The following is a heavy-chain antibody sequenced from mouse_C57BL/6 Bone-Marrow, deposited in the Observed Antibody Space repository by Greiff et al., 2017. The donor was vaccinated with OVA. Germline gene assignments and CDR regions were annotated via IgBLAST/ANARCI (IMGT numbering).Heavy chain of an antibody. V-gene: IGHV2-9-1*01. Sequence: VHLVESGPGLVAPSQSLSITCTVSGFSLTSYAISWVRQPPGKGLEWLGVIWTGGGTNYNSALKSRLSISKDNSKSQVFLKMTSLQTDDTARYYCASPYYYGSSPLFFADWGQGTLVTVSA. CDR2: IWTGGGT. CDR1: GFSLTSYA. J-gene: IGHJ3*01. D-gene: IGHD1-1*01. CDR3: ASPYYYGSSPLFFAD.